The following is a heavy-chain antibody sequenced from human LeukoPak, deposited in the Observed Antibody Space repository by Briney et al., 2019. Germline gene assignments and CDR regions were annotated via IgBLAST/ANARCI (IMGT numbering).Heavy chain of an antibody. Sequence: ASVKVSCKASGYTFTSYGISWVRQAPGQGPEWRGWISAYNGNTNYVQKLQGRVTMTTDTSTNTAYMELRSLTSDDTAVYYCARDLGLDTTMIFFDYWGQGTLVTVSS. D-gene: IGHD5-18*01. CDR1: GYTFTSYG. J-gene: IGHJ4*02. V-gene: IGHV1-18*01. CDR2: ISAYNGNT. CDR3: ARDLGLDTTMIFFDY.